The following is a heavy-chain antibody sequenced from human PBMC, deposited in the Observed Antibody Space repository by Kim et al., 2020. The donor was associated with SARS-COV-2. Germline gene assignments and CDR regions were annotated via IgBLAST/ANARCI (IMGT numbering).Heavy chain of an antibody. CDR3: VKRASSSGWYGMYV. J-gene: IGHJ6*02. CDR1: GFTFSSYA. CDR2: INGNGGTT. Sequence: GGSLRLSCSASGFTFSSYALHWVRQAPGKGLESVSTINGNGGTTNYADSVRDRFTISRDNSKNTLYLQMSSLRPEDTAVYYCVKRASSSGWYGMYVWGQG. V-gene: IGHV3-64D*09. D-gene: IGHD6-25*01.